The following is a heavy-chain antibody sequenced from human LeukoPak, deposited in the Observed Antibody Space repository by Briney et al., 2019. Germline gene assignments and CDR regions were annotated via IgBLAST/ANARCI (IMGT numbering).Heavy chain of an antibody. CDR3: ARVGASSSWYVRGMDV. CDR1: GFTFSSYA. D-gene: IGHD6-13*01. CDR2: ISYDGSNK. Sequence: PGGSLRLSCAASGFTFSSYAMHWVRQAPGKGLEWVAVISYDGSNKYYADSVKGRFTISRDNSKNTLYLQMNSLRAEDTAVYYCARVGASSSWYVRGMDVWGQGDHGHRLL. J-gene: IGHJ6*02. V-gene: IGHV3-30-3*01.